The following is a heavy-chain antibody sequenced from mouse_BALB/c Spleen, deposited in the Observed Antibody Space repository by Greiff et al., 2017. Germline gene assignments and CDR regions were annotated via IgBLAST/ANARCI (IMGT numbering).Heavy chain of an antibody. V-gene: IGHV1-9*01. CDR1: GYTFSSYW. Sequence: VKLMESGAELMKPGASVKISCKATGYTFSSYWIEWVKQRPGHGLEWIGEILPGSGSTNYNEKFKGKATFTADTSSNTAYMQLSSLTSEDSAVYYCARYGNYVDAMDYWGQGTSVTVSS. CDR3: ARYGNYVDAMDY. J-gene: IGHJ4*01. CDR2: ILPGSGST. D-gene: IGHD2-1*01.